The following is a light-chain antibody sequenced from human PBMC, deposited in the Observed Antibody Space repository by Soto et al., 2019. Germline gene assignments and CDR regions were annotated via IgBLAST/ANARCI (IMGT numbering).Light chain of an antibody. CDR2: TAY. Sequence: DIQMTQSPSSLSASVGDRFTITCRASQSISSYLNWYQQKPEKAPKLLIYTAYSLQSGVPSRFSGSGSGTDFTLTISSLQPEDFATYYCQQSYSTPWTFGQGTTVEIK. CDR1: QSISSY. J-gene: IGKJ1*01. V-gene: IGKV1-39*01. CDR3: QQSYSTPWT.